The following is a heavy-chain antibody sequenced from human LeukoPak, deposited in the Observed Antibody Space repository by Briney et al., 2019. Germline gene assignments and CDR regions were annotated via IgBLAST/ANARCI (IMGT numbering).Heavy chain of an antibody. CDR1: GFTFSSYW. Sequence: GGSLRPSCAASGFTFSSYWMNWARQAPGKGLEWVASINHNGNVNYYVDSVKGRFTISRDNAKNSLYLQMSNLRAEDTAVYFCARGGGLDVWGQGATVTVSS. CDR2: INHNGNVN. D-gene: IGHD3-16*01. CDR3: ARGGGLDV. J-gene: IGHJ6*02. V-gene: IGHV3-7*03.